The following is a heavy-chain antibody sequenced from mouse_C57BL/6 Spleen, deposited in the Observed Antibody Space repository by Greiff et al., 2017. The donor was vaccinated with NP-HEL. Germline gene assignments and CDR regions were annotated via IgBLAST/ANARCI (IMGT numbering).Heavy chain of an antibody. CDR1: GYSFTGYY. J-gene: IGHJ4*01. CDR2: INPSTGGT. V-gene: IGHV1-42*01. D-gene: IGHD2-2*01. CDR3: ARYGYDGDYAMDY. Sequence: VQLKESGPELVKPGASVKISCKASGYSFTGYYMNWVKQSPETSLEWIGEINPSTGGTTYNQKFKAKATLTVDKSSSTAYMQLKSLTSEDSAVYYCARYGYDGDYAMDYWGQGTSVTVSS.